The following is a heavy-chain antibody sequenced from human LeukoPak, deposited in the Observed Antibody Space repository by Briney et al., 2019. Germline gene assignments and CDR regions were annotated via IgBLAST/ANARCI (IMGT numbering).Heavy chain of an antibody. CDR2: IYYSGST. D-gene: IGHD6-19*01. J-gene: IGHJ4*02. CDR3: VRRYSSAWYFDY. V-gene: IGHV4-59*01. CDR1: GGSISSYY. Sequence: SETLSLTCTVSGGSISSYYWNWFRQPPGKGLEWIGYIYYSGSTNYNLSLKSRVTISIDTSENQFSLKLSSVTAADTAVYYCVRRYSSAWYFDYWGQGTLVTVSS.